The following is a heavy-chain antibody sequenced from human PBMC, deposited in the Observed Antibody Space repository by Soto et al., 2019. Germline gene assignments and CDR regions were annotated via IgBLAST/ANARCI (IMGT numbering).Heavy chain of an antibody. CDR2: INPITGGT. CDR3: ARNYYDSSDRDYLAD. V-gene: IGHV1-2*02. J-gene: IGHJ4*02. CDR1: GCTFTSYY. D-gene: IGHD3-22*01. Sequence: ASVKVSCKASGCTFTSYYIHWVRQAPVQGLEWMGWINPITGGTNYAPKFQGRVTMTRDTSIPTAYMELSRLRYDDTAVYYCARNYYDSSDRDYLADWGQGTSVTVSS.